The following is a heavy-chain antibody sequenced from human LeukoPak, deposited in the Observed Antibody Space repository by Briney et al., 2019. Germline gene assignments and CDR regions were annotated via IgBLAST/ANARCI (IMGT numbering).Heavy chain of an antibody. CDR3: ARRGIAAAGFDY. Sequence: SETLSLTCAVYGGSFSGYYWSWIRQPPGKGLEWIGEIYHSGSTNYNPSLKSRVAISVDTSKNQFSLKLSSVTAADTAVYYCARRGIAAAGFDYWGQGTLVTVSS. V-gene: IGHV4-34*01. CDR2: IYHSGST. J-gene: IGHJ4*02. D-gene: IGHD6-13*01. CDR1: GGSFSGYY.